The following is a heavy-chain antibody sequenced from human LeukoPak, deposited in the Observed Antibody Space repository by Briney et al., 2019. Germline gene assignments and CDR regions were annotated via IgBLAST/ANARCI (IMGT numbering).Heavy chain of an antibody. CDR3: ARGSSYYYDSSGLDY. CDR2: ISSSSSYI. D-gene: IGHD3-22*01. CDR1: GFTFSSYS. V-gene: IGHV3-21*01. Sequence: PGGSLRLSCAASGFTFSSYSMNWVRQAPGKGLEWVSSISSSSSYIYYADSVKGRFTISRDNAKNSLYLQMNSLRAEDTAVYYCARGSSYYYDSSGLDYWGQGTLVTVSS. J-gene: IGHJ4*02.